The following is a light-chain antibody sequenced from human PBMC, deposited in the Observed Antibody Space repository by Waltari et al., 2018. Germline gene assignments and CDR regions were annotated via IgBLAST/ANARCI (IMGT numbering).Light chain of an antibody. V-gene: IGKV3-15*01. Sequence: EIVMTQSPATPSVTPVARATLSCRARQSTSSNLAWYQHKPGQAPRLLIYGASTRATGIPARFSGSGSGTEFTLTISSLQSEDFAVYYCQQYNNWPTWTFGQGTKVEIK. CDR1: QSTSSN. CDR2: GAS. CDR3: QQYNNWPTWT. J-gene: IGKJ1*01.